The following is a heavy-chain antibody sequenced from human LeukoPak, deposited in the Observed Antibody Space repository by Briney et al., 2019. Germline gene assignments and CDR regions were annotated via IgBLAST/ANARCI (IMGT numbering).Heavy chain of an antibody. CDR3: ARVDYYGSGSYYNIDY. D-gene: IGHD3-10*01. CDR1: GYSISSGYY. CDR2: IYYSGST. Sequence: SETLSLTCTVSGYSISSGYYWGWIRQPPVKGQEWIGYIYYSGSTYYNPSLKSRVTIAVDTSKNQFSLKLSSVTAADTAVYYCARVDYYGSGSYYNIDYWGQGTLVTVSS. V-gene: IGHV4-38-2*02. J-gene: IGHJ4*02.